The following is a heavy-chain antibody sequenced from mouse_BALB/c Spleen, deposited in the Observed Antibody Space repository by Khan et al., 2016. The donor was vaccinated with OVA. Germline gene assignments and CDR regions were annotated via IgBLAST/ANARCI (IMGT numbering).Heavy chain of an antibody. CDR2: ISDGGSYT. CDR3: ARGFYGDPFAY. V-gene: IGHV5-4*02. D-gene: IGHD2-13*01. CDR1: GFTFSDYY. Sequence: EVQLVESGGGLVKPGGSLKLSCAASGFTFSDYYMYWVRQTPEKRLEWVATISDGGSYTYYPDSVKGRFTISRGDVKNNLYLQMSSLKSEDTAMYYCARGFYGDPFAYWGQGTLVTVSA. J-gene: IGHJ3*01.